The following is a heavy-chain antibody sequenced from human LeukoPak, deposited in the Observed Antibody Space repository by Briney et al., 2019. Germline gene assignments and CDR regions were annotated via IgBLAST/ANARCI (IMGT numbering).Heavy chain of an antibody. CDR2: IYYGRTT. Sequence: SETLSLTCTVSAGSISSGSHHWGWIRQSPGKGLEWIGSIYYGRTTYYNPSLSSRVTISVVMSKNQFSLQLNSVTAADTAIYYCVRHDGRGGATMGALDSWGQGPLVTVSS. D-gene: IGHD5-12*01. J-gene: IGHJ4*02. CDR1: AGSISSGSHH. CDR3: VRHDGRGGATMGALDS. V-gene: IGHV4-39*01.